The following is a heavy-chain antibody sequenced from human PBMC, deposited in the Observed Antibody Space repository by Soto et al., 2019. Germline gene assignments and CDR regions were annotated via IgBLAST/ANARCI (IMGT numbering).Heavy chain of an antibody. V-gene: IGHV6-1*01. Sequence: PSQTLSLTCAISGDSVSSNSAAWNWIRQSPSRGLEWLGRAYYRSKWYNDYAVSVKSRITINPDTSKNQFSLQLNPVTPEDTAVYYCARDPIPRIAARPHAFDIWGQGTMVTVSS. D-gene: IGHD6-6*01. CDR3: ARDPIPRIAARPHAFDI. CDR2: AYYRSKWYN. J-gene: IGHJ3*02. CDR1: GDSVSSNSAA.